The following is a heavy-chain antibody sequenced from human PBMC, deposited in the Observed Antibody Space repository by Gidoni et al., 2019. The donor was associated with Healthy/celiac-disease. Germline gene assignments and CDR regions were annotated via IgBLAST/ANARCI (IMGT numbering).Heavy chain of an antibody. J-gene: IGHJ4*02. CDR1: GFTFSSYS. CDR3: ARLFSTSYFDY. D-gene: IGHD6-6*01. CDR2: ITSSSSNK. Sequence: EVQLVESGGGLVQPGGSLRLSCAVSGFTFSSYSMNWVRQAPGKGLEWISYITSSSSNKYCADSVKGRFTIARDNAKNSLYLQMNSLRAEDTAVYYCARLFSTSYFDYWGQGTLVTVSS. V-gene: IGHV3-48*04.